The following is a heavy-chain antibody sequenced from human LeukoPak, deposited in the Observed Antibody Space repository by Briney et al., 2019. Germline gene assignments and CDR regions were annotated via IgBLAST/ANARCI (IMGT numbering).Heavy chain of an antibody. CDR3: AKDIGLNWTPDNWFDP. Sequence: GGSLRLSCAASGFTFSSYSMNWVRQAPGKGLEWVSSISSSSYIYYADSVKGRFTISRDNAKNSLYLQMNSLRAEDTALYYCAKDIGLNWTPDNWFDPWGQGTLVAVSS. J-gene: IGHJ5*02. V-gene: IGHV3-21*04. CDR2: ISSSSYI. D-gene: IGHD3/OR15-3a*01. CDR1: GFTFSSYS.